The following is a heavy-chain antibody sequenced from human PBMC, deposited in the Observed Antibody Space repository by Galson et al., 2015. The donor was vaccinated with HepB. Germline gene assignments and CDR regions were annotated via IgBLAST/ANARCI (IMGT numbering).Heavy chain of an antibody. D-gene: IGHD3-9*01. V-gene: IGHV4-34*01. CDR2: INHSGST. CDR3: ARARRLRYFDWLWFDP. Sequence: SETLSLTCAVYGGSFSGYYWSWIRQPPGKGLEWIGEINHSGSTNYNPSLKSRVTISVDTSKNQFSLKLSSVTAADTAVYYCARARRLRYFDWLWFDPWGQGTLVTVSS. J-gene: IGHJ5*02. CDR1: GGSFSGYY.